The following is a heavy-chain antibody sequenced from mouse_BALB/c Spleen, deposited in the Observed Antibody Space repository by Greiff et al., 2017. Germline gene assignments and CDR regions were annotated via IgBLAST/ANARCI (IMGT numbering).Heavy chain of an antibody. V-gene: IGHV5-15*02. J-gene: IGHJ4*01. CDR1: GFTFSDYG. Sequence: EVKLVESGGGLVQPGGSRKLSCAASGFTFSDYGMAWVRQAPGKGPEWVAFISNLAYSIYYADTVTGRFTISRENAKNTLYLEMSSLRSEDTAMYYCAREGYAMDYWGQGTSVTVSS. CDR2: ISNLAYSI. CDR3: AREGYAMDY.